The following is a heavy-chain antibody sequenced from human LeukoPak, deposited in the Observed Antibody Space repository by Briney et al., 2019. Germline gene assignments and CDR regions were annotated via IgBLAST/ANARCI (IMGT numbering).Heavy chain of an antibody. CDR2: FSTSGGRT. J-gene: IGHJ4*02. CDR1: GFTFSSYA. CDR3: AKDRGIAVAGTLFDY. V-gene: IGHV3-23*01. D-gene: IGHD6-19*01. Sequence: GGSLRLSCAASGFTFSSYAMHWVRQAPGKGLEWVSAFSTSGGRTYYADSVKGRFTISRDNSKNTLYLQMNSLRDEDTAVYYCAKDRGIAVAGTLFDYWGQGTLVTVSS.